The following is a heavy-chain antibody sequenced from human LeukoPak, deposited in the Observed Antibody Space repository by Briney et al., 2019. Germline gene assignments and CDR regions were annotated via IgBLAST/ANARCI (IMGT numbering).Heavy chain of an antibody. V-gene: IGHV3-30*03. CDR1: GFTFSSYG. CDR3: ARLLGDRTIYDY. J-gene: IGHJ4*02. D-gene: IGHD1-26*01. Sequence: GGSLRLSCAASGFTFSSYGMHWVRQAPGKGLEWVAVISYDGSNKYYADSVKGRFTISRDNAKNSVYLQMNSLRVEDTAVYYCARLLGDRTIYDYWGQGTLVTVSS. CDR2: ISYDGSNK.